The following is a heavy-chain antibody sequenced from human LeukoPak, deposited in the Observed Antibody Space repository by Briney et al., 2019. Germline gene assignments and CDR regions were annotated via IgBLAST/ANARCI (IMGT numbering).Heavy chain of an antibody. CDR2: VSGRDTST. CDR1: GFTFSNYA. CDR3: AKWGDYDVLTGYYDPDY. V-gene: IGHV3-23*01. J-gene: IGHJ4*02. Sequence: PGGSLRLSCAASGFTFSNYAMSWVRQAPGKGLEWVSAVSGRDTSTYYTDSVKGRFTISRDNSKNTLYLQMNSLSAEDTAIYYCAKWGDYDVLTGYYDPDYWGQGTLVTVSS. D-gene: IGHD3-9*01.